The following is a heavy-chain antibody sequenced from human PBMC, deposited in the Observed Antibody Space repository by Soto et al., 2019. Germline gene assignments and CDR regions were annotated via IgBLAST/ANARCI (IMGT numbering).Heavy chain of an antibody. J-gene: IGHJ4*02. CDR3: AREVKGSGYFDY. CDR1: GGSISNYY. CDR2: IYYSGST. Sequence: SETLSLTCTVSGGSISNYYWSWIRQSPGKGLEWIGYIYYSGSTNYNPSLESRVTISVDTSKNQFVLRMNSVTAADTAVYYCAREVKGSGYFDYWGQGTLVTVSS. V-gene: IGHV4-59*01.